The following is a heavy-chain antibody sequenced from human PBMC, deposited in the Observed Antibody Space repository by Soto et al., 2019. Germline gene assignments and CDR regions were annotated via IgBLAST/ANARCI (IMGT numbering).Heavy chain of an antibody. Sequence: GGSLRLSCEASGFTFSSYWMHWVRQAPGKGLVWVARINSDGSSTSYADSVKGRFTISRDNAKNTLYLQMNSLRAEDTAVYYCARDLEQWPLQGYYYGMDVWGQGTTVTVSS. CDR1: GFTFSSYW. CDR2: INSDGSST. CDR3: ARDLEQWPLQGYYYGMDV. V-gene: IGHV3-74*01. J-gene: IGHJ6*02. D-gene: IGHD6-19*01.